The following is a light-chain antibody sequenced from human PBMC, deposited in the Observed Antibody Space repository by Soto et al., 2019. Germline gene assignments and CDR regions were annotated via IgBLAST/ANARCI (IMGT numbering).Light chain of an antibody. CDR1: SSDVGSYIY. CDR3: SSYSSTSSLYV. V-gene: IGLV2-14*01. J-gene: IGLJ1*01. CDR2: EVT. Sequence: QSALTQPASVSGSPGQSITISCTGTSSDVGSYIYVSWYQQHPGKAPKLMIYEVTNRPSGVSNRFSGSESGNTASLTISGLQAEDEADYYCSSYSSTSSLYVFGTGTKVTVL.